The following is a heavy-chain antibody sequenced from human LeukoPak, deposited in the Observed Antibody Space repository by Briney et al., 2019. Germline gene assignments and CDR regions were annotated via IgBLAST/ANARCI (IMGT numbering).Heavy chain of an antibody. V-gene: IGHV3-48*04. D-gene: IGHD5-12*01. CDR2: ISGSAGTI. CDR1: GFTFSSYA. Sequence: GGSLRLSCAASGFTFSSYAMHWVRQAPGKGLEWVSYISGSAGTIYYADSVKGRFTISRDNAKNSLYLQMNSLRAEDTAMYYCARGGYILATNWFDPWGQGTLVTGSS. J-gene: IGHJ5*02. CDR3: ARGGYILATNWFDP.